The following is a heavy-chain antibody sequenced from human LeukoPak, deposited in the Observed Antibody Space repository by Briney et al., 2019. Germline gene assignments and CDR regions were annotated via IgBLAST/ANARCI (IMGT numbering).Heavy chain of an antibody. V-gene: IGHV3-23*01. CDR1: GFTFSSYA. Sequence: GGSLRLSCAASGFTFSSYAVSWVRQAPGKGLEWVSAISGSGGSTYYADSVKGRFTSSRDHSKNTLYLQMNSRRAEDTAVYYCIVSGTLGGSSCWAAPPPYYFDAWGQGALVTVSS. J-gene: IGHJ4*02. D-gene: IGHD6-19*01. CDR3: IVSGTLGGSSCWAAPPPYYFDA. CDR2: ISGSGGST.